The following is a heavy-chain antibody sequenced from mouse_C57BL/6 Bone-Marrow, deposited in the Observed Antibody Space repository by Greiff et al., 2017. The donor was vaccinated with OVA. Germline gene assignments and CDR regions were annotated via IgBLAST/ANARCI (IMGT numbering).Heavy chain of an antibody. J-gene: IGHJ2*01. CDR3: APISPAAHSFDY. Sequence: QVQLQQPGAELVKPGASVKLSCKASGYTFTSYWMHWVKQRPGQGLEWIGMIHPNSGSTNYNEKFKSKATLTVDKSSSTAYMQLSSLTSEDSAVYFCAPISPAAHSFDYWGQGTPLSVSS. CDR1: GYTFTSYW. CDR2: IHPNSGST. V-gene: IGHV1-64*01. D-gene: IGHD6-5*01.